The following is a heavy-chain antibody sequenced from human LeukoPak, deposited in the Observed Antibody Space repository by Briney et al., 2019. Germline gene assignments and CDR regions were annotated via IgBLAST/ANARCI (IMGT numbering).Heavy chain of an antibody. Sequence: GGSLRLSCAASGFTFSSYGIHWVRQAPGKGLEWVAVIWYDGSNKYYADSVKGRFTISRDNSKNTLYLQMNSLRAEDTAVYYCAREGSAARRYFDYWGQGTLVTVSS. CDR2: IWYDGSNK. J-gene: IGHJ4*02. CDR1: GFTFSSYG. CDR3: AREGSAARRYFDY. D-gene: IGHD6-6*01. V-gene: IGHV3-33*01.